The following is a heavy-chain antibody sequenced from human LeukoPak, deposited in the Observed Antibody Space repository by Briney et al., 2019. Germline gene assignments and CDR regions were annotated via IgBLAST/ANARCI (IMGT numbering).Heavy chain of an antibody. J-gene: IGHJ4*02. CDR1: GGSISSSSYY. Sequence: SETLSLTCTVSGGSISSSSYYWVWMRQPPGKGLEWIGSIYYSGSTYYNPSLKSRVTISVDTSKNQFSLKLSSVTAADTAVYYCARLLGPIGDFDYWGQGTLVTASS. D-gene: IGHD3-16*01. CDR2: IYYSGST. CDR3: ARLLGPIGDFDY. V-gene: IGHV4-39*01.